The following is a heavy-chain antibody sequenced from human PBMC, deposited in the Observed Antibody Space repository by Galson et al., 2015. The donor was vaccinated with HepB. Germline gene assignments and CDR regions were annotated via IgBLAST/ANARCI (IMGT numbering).Heavy chain of an antibody. CDR3: ARDLPKSKYCSGGSCQGGFDY. CDR1: GFTFSSYS. D-gene: IGHD2-15*01. Sequence: SLRLSCAASGFTFSSYSMNWVRQALGKGLEWVSYISSSSSTIYYADSVKGRFTISRDNAKNSLYLQMNSLRAEDTAVYYCARDLPKSKYCSGGSCQGGFDYWGQGTLVTVSS. V-gene: IGHV3-48*01. CDR2: ISSSSSTI. J-gene: IGHJ4*02.